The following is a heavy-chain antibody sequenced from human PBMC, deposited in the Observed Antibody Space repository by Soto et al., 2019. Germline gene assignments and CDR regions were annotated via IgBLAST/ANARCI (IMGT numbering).Heavy chain of an antibody. CDR2: INPSGGST. D-gene: IGHD3-22*01. CDR3: ARDHLDRYYYDSSGYYPPDY. CDR1: GYTFTSYY. Sequence: GASVKVSCKASGYTFTSYYMHWVRQAPGQGLEWMGIINPSGGSTSYAPRFQGRVTMTRDTSTSTVYMELSSLTSEDTAVYYCARDHLDRYYYDSSGYYPPDYWGQGTLVTAPQ. V-gene: IGHV1-46*01. J-gene: IGHJ4*02.